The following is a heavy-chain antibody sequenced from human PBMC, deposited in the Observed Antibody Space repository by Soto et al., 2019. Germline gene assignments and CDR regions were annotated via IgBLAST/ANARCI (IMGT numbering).Heavy chain of an antibody. V-gene: IGHV3-7*01. CDR1: GLTFDAYW. D-gene: IGHD3-10*01. CDR3: VRDVYGWGSFGT. Sequence: EVQLVESGGGLVQPGESLRLSCEASGLTFDAYWMNWVRQAPGKGLEWVANIKHDASDEYHVDSVKGRFTISRDNGKSSLYLEMRDLRAEDTAVYYCVRDVYGWGSFGTWGQGTLVTVSS. J-gene: IGHJ5*02. CDR2: IKHDASDE.